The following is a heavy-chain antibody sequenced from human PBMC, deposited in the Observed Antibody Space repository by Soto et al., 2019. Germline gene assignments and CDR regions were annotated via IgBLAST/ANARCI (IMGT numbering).Heavy chain of an antibody. CDR3: AREGGYGLFYYYYYGMDV. J-gene: IGHJ6*02. CDR2: INPNGGGT. D-gene: IGHD5-18*01. Sequence: ASVKVSCKASGYTFTGYYMHWVRQAPGQGLEWMGWINPNGGGTNYAQKFQGWVTMTRDTSISTAYMELSRLRSDDTAVYYCAREGGYGLFYYYYYGMDVWGQGTTVTVSS. CDR1: GYTFTGYY. V-gene: IGHV1-2*04.